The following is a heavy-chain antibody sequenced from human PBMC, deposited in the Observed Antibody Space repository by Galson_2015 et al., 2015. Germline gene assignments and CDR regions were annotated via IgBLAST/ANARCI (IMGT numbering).Heavy chain of an antibody. CDR2: IYYSGST. Sequence: LSLTCTVSGGSISSGGYYWSWIRQHPGKGLEWIGYIYYSGSTYYNPSLKSRVTISVDTSKNQFSPKLSSVTAADTAVYYCARAVFSYFDYWGQGTLVTVSS. CDR1: GGSISSGGYY. D-gene: IGHD3-9*01. CDR3: ARAVFSYFDY. J-gene: IGHJ4*02. V-gene: IGHV4-31*03.